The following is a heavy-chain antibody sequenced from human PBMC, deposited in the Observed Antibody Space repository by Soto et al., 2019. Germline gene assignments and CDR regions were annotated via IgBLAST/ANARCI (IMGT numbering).Heavy chain of an antibody. J-gene: IGHJ3*02. V-gene: IGHV1-46*01. CDR1: GFIFTNFY. Sequence: ASVKVSCKASGFIFTNFYVHWVLQAPGQGLEWMGQINPSAGRTTYSQNFQGRVTMTRDTSTATIYMDLSSLRSEDTAVYYCARFYRPDPLAIPAQGTIVPVSS. CDR3: ARFYRPDPLAI. CDR2: INPSAGRT.